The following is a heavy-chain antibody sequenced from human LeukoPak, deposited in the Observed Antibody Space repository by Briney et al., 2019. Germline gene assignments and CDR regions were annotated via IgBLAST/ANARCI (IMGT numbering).Heavy chain of an antibody. J-gene: IGHJ4*02. V-gene: IGHV4-59*12. CDR2: IYYSGST. Sequence: SETLSLTCTVSGFSISSYYWSWIRQPPGKGLEWIGYIYYSGSTNYNPSLKSRVTISVDTSKNQFSLKLSSVTAADTAVYYCARNSYYFDYWGQGTLVTVSS. D-gene: IGHD4-23*01. CDR3: ARNSYYFDY. CDR1: GFSISSYY.